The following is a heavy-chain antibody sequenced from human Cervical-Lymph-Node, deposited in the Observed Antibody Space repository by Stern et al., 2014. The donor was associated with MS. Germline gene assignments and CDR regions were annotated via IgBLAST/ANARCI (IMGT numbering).Heavy chain of an antibody. Sequence: VHLVESGPEVMKPAPSVTLSCKASGGTFNNYAINWVRQAPGQGIERMGGTIPIFGDTHYAQKFQGRITFRAAQSMVTAYTVLSSLRSEDTAIYFCARDGSYEDYGGHATSVLDLWGRGTLVPVSS. D-gene: IGHD4-23*01. CDR3: ARDGSYEDYGGHATSVLDL. J-gene: IGHJ5*02. CDR1: GGTFNNYA. CDR2: TIPIFGDT. V-gene: IGHV1-69*12.